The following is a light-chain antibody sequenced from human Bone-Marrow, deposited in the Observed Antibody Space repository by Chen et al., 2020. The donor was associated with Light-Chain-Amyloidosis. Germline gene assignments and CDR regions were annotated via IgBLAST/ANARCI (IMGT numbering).Light chain of an antibody. CDR1: NRDAGGYKY. CDR2: DVS. V-gene: IGLV2-14*03. Sequence: QSDLTQPASVSGSPGQTITISCPGSNRDAGGYKYVSWYQQHPGEAPKLTMYDVSNRPSGISYRVAGSKSGNTASQTISGLRAEYGAICYCSSYRGNSTWVFGGGTKLTVL. CDR3: SSYRGNSTWV. J-gene: IGLJ3*02.